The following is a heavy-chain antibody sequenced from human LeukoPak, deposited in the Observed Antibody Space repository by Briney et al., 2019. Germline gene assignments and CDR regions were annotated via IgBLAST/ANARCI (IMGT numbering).Heavy chain of an antibody. CDR1: GFTFSRYA. D-gene: IGHD3-10*01. CDR2: ISSNGGST. J-gene: IGHJ4*02. Sequence: GRSLRLSCSASGFTFSRYAMHWVRQAPGKGLEYVSGISSNGGSTYYADSVKGRFTISRDNSKNTLYLQMSSLRAEDTAVYYCVKSGSYYNEPYYFDYWGQGTLVTVSS. CDR3: VKSGSYYNEPYYFDY. V-gene: IGHV3-64D*06.